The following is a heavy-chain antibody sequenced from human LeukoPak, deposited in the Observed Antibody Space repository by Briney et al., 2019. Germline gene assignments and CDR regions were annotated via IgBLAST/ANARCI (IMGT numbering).Heavy chain of an antibody. CDR3: ARWEYLPGPLLYQLLPRGFDY. J-gene: IGHJ4*02. Sequence: PSETLSLTCTVSGGSISSSSYYWGWIRQPPGKGLEWIGSIYYSGSTYYNPSLKSQVTISVDTSKNQFSLKLSSVTAADTAVYYCARWEYLPGPLLYQLLPRGFDYWGQGTLVTVSS. D-gene: IGHD2-2*01. CDR2: IYYSGST. V-gene: IGHV4-39*01. CDR1: GGSISSSSYY.